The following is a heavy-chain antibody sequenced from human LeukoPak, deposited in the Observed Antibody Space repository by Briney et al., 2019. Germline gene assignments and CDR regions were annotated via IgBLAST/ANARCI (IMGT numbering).Heavy chain of an antibody. Sequence: NPSETLSLTCAVSSGSISSSSYYWGWIRQPPGKGLEWIGSIYYSGSTYCNPSLKSRVTLSVDTSKNQFSLKLRSVTAADTAVYYCARQERGYDGSGHRAFDIWGQGTMVTISS. CDR2: IYYSGST. V-gene: IGHV4-39*01. J-gene: IGHJ3*02. CDR3: ARQERGYDGSGHRAFDI. D-gene: IGHD3-22*01. CDR1: SGSISSSSYY.